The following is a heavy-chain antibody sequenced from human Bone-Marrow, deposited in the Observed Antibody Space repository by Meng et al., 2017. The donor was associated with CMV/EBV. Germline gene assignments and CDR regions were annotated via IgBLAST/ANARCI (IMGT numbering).Heavy chain of an antibody. CDR2: IKQDGSEK. CDR1: GFTFSSYW. J-gene: IGHJ5*02. Sequence: ETLSLTCAASGFTFSSYWMSWVRQAPGKGLEWVANIKQDGSEKYYVDSVKGRFTISRDNAKNSLYLQMNSLRAEDTAVYYCARDSDYSNYNWFDPWGQGTLVIVSS. V-gene: IGHV3-7*01. CDR3: ARDSDYSNYNWFDP. D-gene: IGHD4-11*01.